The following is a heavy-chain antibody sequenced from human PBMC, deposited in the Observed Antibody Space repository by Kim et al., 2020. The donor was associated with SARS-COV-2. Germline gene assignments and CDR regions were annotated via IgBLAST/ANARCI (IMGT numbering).Heavy chain of an antibody. Sequence: ASVKVSCKASGYTFTTYNVHWFRQAPGQGLEWMGIVYGSSGRTVFAQEFQGRVTMTRDTSTSTVFMDLSSLTSEDTAVYYFVREQPETFYFDYWGQGTLVTVSS. J-gene: IGHJ4*02. CDR3: VREQPETFYFDY. D-gene: IGHD1-26*01. V-gene: IGHV1-46*01. CDR2: VYGSSGRT. CDR1: GYTFTTYN.